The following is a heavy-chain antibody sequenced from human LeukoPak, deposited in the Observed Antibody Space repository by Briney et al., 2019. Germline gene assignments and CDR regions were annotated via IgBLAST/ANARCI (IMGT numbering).Heavy chain of an antibody. J-gene: IGHJ4*02. CDR2: IKQDGSEK. D-gene: IGHD3-10*01. V-gene: IGHV3-7*03. CDR3: ARDKSAGADTGSSFYY. Sequence: GGSLRLSCAASGFTFSNYWMTWVRQAPGKGLEWVASIKQDGSEKYYVDSVKGRYTISRDNAKNSLYLQMNSLRAEDTAVFYCARDKSAGADTGSSFYYWGQGALVTVSS. CDR1: GFTFSNYW.